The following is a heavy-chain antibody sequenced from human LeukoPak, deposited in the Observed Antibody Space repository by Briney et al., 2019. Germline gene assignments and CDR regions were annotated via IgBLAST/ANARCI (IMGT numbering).Heavy chain of an antibody. J-gene: IGHJ4*02. D-gene: IGHD2-15*01. V-gene: IGHV3-30-3*01. CDR3: ARDGVVVAATPPYYFDY. CDR1: GLTFSSYA. CDR2: ISYDGSNK. Sequence: PGGSLRLSCAASGLTFSSYAMHWVRQAPGKGLEWMAVISYDGSNKYYADSVKGRFTISRDNSKNTLYLQMSSLRAEDTAVYYCARDGVVVAATPPYYFDYWGQGTLVTVSS.